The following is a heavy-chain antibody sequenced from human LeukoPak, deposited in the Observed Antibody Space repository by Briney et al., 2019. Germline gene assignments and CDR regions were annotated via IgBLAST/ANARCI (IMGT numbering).Heavy chain of an antibody. Sequence: SDTLSLTYAVYVGSFRRYYWIWIRQPPAKALEWIGYIYYRGRTKYNPYLKSRVTISVDTSKNQFSLKLSSVTAADTAVYYCARGAWGSQDYWGQGTLVTVSS. CDR1: VGSFRRYY. CDR2: IYYRGRT. J-gene: IGHJ4*02. V-gene: IGHV4-59*13. D-gene: IGHD3-16*01. CDR3: ARGAWGSQDY.